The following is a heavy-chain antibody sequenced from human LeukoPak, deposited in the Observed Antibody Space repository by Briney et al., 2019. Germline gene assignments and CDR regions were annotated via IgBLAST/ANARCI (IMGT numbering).Heavy chain of an antibody. CDR1: GFTFSSYT. V-gene: IGHV3-21*01. D-gene: IGHD3-10*01. Sequence: GGSLRLSCAASGFTFSSYTMNWVRQAPGKGLEWVSSISSSTTYIYYADSVNGRFTISRDTAKNSMYLQMNRLRAEDTAVYYCERGGRISDAFAIWGHGTMVTVSS. CDR3: ERGGRISDAFAI. CDR2: ISSSTTYI. J-gene: IGHJ3*02.